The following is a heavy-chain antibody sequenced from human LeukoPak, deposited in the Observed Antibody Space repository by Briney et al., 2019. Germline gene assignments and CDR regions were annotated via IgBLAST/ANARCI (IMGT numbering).Heavy chain of an antibody. V-gene: IGHV3-23*01. CDR2: ISGSGGST. CDR1: GFTFRSHA. Sequence: PGGSLRLSCVGSGFTFRSHAMSWVRQAPGKGLEWVSAISGSGGSTYYADSVKGRFTISRDNSKNTLYLQMNSLRAEDTAVYYCAKDRDSSNYYDYWGQGTLVTVSS. D-gene: IGHD4-11*01. CDR3: AKDRDSSNYYDY. J-gene: IGHJ4*02.